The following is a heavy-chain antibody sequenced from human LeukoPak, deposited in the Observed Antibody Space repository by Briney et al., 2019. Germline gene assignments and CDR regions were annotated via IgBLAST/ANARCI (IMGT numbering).Heavy chain of an antibody. V-gene: IGHV4-30-2*01. J-gene: IGHJ5*02. CDR3: ARETPLRYFDP. D-gene: IGHD3-9*01. CDR1: GGSISSGDYS. CDR2: IHSSGTA. Sequence: SETLSLTCSVSGGSISSGDYSCNWIRQPPGKGLEWIGYIHSSGTAYYNPSLKSRVTISLDRSKNQFSLNLTSVTAADTAVYYCARETPLRYFDPWGQGTLVTVSS.